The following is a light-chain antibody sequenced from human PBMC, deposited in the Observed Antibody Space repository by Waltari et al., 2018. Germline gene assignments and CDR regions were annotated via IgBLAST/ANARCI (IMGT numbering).Light chain of an antibody. J-gene: IGLJ2*01. V-gene: IGLV2-11*01. CDR2: DVS. Sequence: QSALTQPRPVSGSPGQSVTISCTGTSSDFGGFNYVSWYQQHPGKAPKLMIYDVSKRPSGVPDRFSGSKSGNTASLTISGLQAEDEADYYCCSYAGSYTVVFGGGTKLTVL. CDR1: SSDFGGFNY. CDR3: CSYAGSYTVV.